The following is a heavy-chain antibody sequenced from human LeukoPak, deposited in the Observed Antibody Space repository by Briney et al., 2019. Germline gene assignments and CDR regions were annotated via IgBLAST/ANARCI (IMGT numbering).Heavy chain of an antibody. CDR1: GGSISSNSYL. D-gene: IGHD3-22*01. CDR3: ARVILGWDSSGYQYYFDY. Sequence: SETLSLTCTVSGGSISSNSYLWGWIRQPPGKGLEWIGEINHSGGTNYNPSLKSRVTISVDTSKNQFSLKLSSVTAADTAVYYCARVILGWDSSGYQYYFDYWGQGTLVTVSS. J-gene: IGHJ4*02. CDR2: INHSGGT. V-gene: IGHV4-39*07.